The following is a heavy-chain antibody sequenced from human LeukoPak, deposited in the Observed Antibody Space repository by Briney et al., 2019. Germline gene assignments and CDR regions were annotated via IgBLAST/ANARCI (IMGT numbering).Heavy chain of an antibody. CDR2: IYWDDDK. Sequence: ESGPTLVNPPQTLTLPCTYSGCSFSTSGVGVGWIRQPPGKALEWLALIYWDDDKRYSPSLKRRLTITKDTSKNQVVLTMPNMDHVDTATYYCAHSTRAPLHYASSGVRYAFDIWGQGTMVTVSS. J-gene: IGHJ3*02. V-gene: IGHV2-5*02. CDR1: GCSFSTSGVG. CDR3: AHSTRAPLHYASSGVRYAFDI. D-gene: IGHD3-22*01.